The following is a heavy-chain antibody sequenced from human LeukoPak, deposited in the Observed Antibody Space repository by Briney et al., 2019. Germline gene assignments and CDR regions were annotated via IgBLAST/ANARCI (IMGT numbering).Heavy chain of an antibody. D-gene: IGHD5-12*01. J-gene: IGHJ5*02. CDR1: GGSISSGSYY. CDR3: ASALRGWFDP. Sequence: PSETLSLTCTVSGGSISSGSYYWSWIRQPAGKGLEWIGRIYTSGSTNYNPSLKSRVTISVDTSKNQFSLKLSSVTAADTAVYYCASALRGWFDPWGQGTLVTVSS. CDR2: IYTSGST. V-gene: IGHV4-61*02.